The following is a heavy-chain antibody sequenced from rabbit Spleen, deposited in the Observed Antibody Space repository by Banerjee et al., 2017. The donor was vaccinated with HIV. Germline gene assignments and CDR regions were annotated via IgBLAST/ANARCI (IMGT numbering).Heavy chain of an antibody. J-gene: IGHJ6*01. CDR3: VRDTSSSFSSYGMDL. CDR1: GFSFSDRDV. D-gene: IGHD1-1*01. Sequence: QEQLGESGGGLVKPEGSLTLTCKASGFSFSDRDVMCWVRQAPGKGLEWIACINTATAKAVYASWAKGRFTISRTSSTTVTLQMTSLTAADTATYFCVRDTSSSFSSYGMDLWGPGTLVTVS. V-gene: IGHV1S45*01. CDR2: INTATAKA.